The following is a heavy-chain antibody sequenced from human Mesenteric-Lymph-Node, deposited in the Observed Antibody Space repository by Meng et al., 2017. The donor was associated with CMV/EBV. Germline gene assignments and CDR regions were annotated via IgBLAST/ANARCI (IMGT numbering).Heavy chain of an antibody. V-gene: IGHV3-33*01. CDR2: IWYDGSNK. CDR1: GFTFSSYG. D-gene: IGHD6-13*01. Sequence: GGSLRLSCAASGFTFSSYGMHWVRQAPGKGLEWVAVIWYDGSNKYYADSVKGRFTISRDNSKNTLYLQMNSLRAEDTAVYYCARPLFRSSIFPFEYWGQGTLVTVSS. CDR3: ARPLFRSSIFPFEY. J-gene: IGHJ4*02.